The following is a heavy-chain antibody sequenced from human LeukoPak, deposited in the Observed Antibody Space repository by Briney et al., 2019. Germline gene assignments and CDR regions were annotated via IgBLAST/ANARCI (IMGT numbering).Heavy chain of an antibody. CDR1: GGSISNYY. Sequence: SETLSLTCTVSGGSISNYYWNWIRQPPGKGLEWIGYIYYSGSTNYNPSLKSRVTISVDTSKNQFSLKLSSVTAADTAVYYCARPWGYDILTGFDYWGQGTLVTVSS. V-gene: IGHV4-59*01. CDR3: ARPWGYDILTGFDY. D-gene: IGHD3-9*01. CDR2: IYYSGST. J-gene: IGHJ4*02.